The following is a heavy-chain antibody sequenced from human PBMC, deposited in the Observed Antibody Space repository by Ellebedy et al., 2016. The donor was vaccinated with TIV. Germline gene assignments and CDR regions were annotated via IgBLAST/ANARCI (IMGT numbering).Heavy chain of an antibody. J-gene: IGHJ1*01. D-gene: IGHD3-22*01. CDR3: ARGDKYYYDSSGYYYTY. Sequence: ASVKVSCKASGYTFTSYYMYWVRQAPGQGLEWMGIINPSGGSSNYAQKFQGRVTMTRDTSTSTVYMELSSLSSEDTAVYYCARGDKYYYDSSGYYYTYWGQGTLVTVSS. CDR2: INPSGGSS. CDR1: GYTFTSYY. V-gene: IGHV1-46*01.